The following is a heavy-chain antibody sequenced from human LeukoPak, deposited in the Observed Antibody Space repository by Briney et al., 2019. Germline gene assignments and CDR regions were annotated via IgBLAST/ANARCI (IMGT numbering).Heavy chain of an antibody. V-gene: IGHV4-34*01. CDR2: INHSGST. J-gene: IGHJ6*04. CDR3: ARDGPTLGPIDV. Sequence: KPSETLSLTCAVYGGSFSNYYWSWIRQPPGKGLEWIGEINHSGSTNYNPSLKSRVTISVDTSKKQFSLKLSSVTAADTAVYYCARDGPTLGPIDVWGKGTTVTVSS. CDR1: GGSFSNYY. D-gene: IGHD3/OR15-3a*01.